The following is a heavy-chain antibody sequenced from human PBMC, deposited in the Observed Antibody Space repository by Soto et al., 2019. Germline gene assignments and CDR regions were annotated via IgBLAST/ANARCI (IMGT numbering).Heavy chain of an antibody. CDR3: AKDQGSSWYEVDY. Sequence: EVQLLESGGGLVQPGGSLRLSCAASGFTFSNYAVTWVRQAPGKGLEWVSTISGSGGSTYYADSVKGRFTIARDNSKNTLYMQMTSLRAEDTAVYYCAKDQGSSWYEVDYGGQGTLVTVSS. CDR1: GFTFSNYA. CDR2: ISGSGGST. V-gene: IGHV3-23*01. D-gene: IGHD6-13*01. J-gene: IGHJ4*02.